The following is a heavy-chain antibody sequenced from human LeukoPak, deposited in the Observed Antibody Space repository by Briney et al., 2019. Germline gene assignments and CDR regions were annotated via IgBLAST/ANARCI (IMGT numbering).Heavy chain of an antibody. J-gene: IGHJ4*02. CDR2: INPNSGGT. V-gene: IGHV1-2*06. Sequence: ASVKVSCKASGYTFTGYYMHWVRQAPGQGLEWVGRINPNSGGTSYAQKFKGRVTMTRDTSISTAYMELSSLTSDDTAVYYCARSSGTGTFSYWGQGTLVTVSS. CDR3: ARSSGTGTFSY. CDR1: GYTFTGYY. D-gene: IGHD6-25*01.